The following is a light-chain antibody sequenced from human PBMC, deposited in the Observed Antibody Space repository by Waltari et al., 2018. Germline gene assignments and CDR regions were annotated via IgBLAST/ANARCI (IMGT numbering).Light chain of an antibody. Sequence: EIVLTQSPVTLSLSPGERATLSCRASQSVDRYLSWYQQNRGQPPRLLIYDTSNRATGIPARFSGSGSGTNFTLTISSLEPDDFAVYFCQLRIKWPPEITFGQGTRLEIK. CDR2: DTS. CDR3: QLRIKWPPEIT. V-gene: IGKV3-11*01. J-gene: IGKJ5*01. CDR1: QSVDRY.